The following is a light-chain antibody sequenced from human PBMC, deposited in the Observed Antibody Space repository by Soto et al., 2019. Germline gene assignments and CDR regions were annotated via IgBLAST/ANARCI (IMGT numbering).Light chain of an antibody. CDR3: ATWDDSLNGVV. CDR1: SSNIGSNT. V-gene: IGLV1-44*01. Sequence: QSVLTQPPSASGTPGQRVTISCSGSSSNIGSNTVNWYQQLPGTAPKLLIYSSNQRPSGVPDRFSGSKSSTSASLAISGLQSEDEADYYCATWDDSLNGVVFGGGTKLTVL. J-gene: IGLJ2*01. CDR2: SSN.